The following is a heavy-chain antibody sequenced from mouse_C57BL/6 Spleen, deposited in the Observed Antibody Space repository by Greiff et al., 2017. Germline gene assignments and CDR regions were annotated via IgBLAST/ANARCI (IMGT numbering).Heavy chain of an antibody. D-gene: IGHD2-5*01. CDR3: ARSGSNSIAFDY. J-gene: IGHJ2*01. CDR1: CYTFTSYW. Sequence: VQLVESGAELAKPGASVKLSCKASCYTFTSYWLHWVKQRPGQGLEWIGYINPSSGYAKYNQKFKDKATLTADKSSSTAYMQLSSLTYEDSAVYYCARSGSNSIAFDYWGQGTTLTVSS. V-gene: IGHV1-7*01. CDR2: INPSSGYA.